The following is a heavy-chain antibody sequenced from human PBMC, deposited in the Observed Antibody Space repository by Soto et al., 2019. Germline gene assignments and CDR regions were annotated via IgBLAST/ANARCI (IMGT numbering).Heavy chain of an antibody. CDR2: ISAYNGNT. D-gene: IGHD3-3*01. CDR1: GYTFTSYG. CDR3: ARGAIRFLEWLFTPNAGGMDV. Sequence: ASVKVSCKASGYTFTSYGISWVRQAPGQGLEWMGWISAYNGNTNYAQKLQGRVTMTTDTSTSTAYMELRSLRSDDTAVYYCARGAIRFLEWLFTPNAGGMDVWGQGTTVTVSS. V-gene: IGHV1-18*04. J-gene: IGHJ6*02.